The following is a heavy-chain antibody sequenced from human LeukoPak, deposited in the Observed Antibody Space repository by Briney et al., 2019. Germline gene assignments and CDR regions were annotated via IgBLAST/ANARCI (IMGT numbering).Heavy chain of an antibody. J-gene: IGHJ5*02. V-gene: IGHV4-61*02. Sequence: PSETLSLTCTVSGGSISSGSYYWSWIRQPAGKGLEWIGRIYTSGSTNYNPSLKSRVTISVDTSKNQFSLKLSSVTAADTAVYYCARGWTRVLRFLEWPPHFDPWGQGTLVTVSS. D-gene: IGHD3-3*01. CDR3: ARGWTRVLRFLEWPPHFDP. CDR1: GGSISSGSYY. CDR2: IYTSGST.